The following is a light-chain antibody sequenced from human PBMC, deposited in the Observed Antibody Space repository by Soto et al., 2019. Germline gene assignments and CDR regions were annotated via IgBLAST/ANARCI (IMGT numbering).Light chain of an antibody. CDR2: AAA. J-gene: IGKJ4*01. CDR1: QTISNY. CDR3: QQSYSTPTT. V-gene: IGKV1-39*01. Sequence: DIQMTQSPSSLSASVGDRVTITCRASQTISNYLNWYQQKSGQAPKLLIYAAASLQSGVPSRFSGSVSGTDFTLTIRTLQPEDFATYYCQQSYSTPTTFGGGTKVDIK.